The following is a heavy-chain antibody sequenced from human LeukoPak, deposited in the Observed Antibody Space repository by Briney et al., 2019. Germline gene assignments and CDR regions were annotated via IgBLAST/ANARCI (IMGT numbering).Heavy chain of an antibody. CDR3: ARTLYGIFDY. J-gene: IGHJ4*02. CDR1: GGSISSYY. CDR2: TYYSGST. D-gene: IGHD2-2*02. V-gene: IGHV4-59*01. Sequence: SETLSLTCTVSGGSISSYYWSWIRQPPGKGLEWIGYTYYSGSTNYNPSLKSRVTISVDTSKNQFSLKLSSVTAADTAVYYCARTLYGIFDYWGQGTLVTVSS.